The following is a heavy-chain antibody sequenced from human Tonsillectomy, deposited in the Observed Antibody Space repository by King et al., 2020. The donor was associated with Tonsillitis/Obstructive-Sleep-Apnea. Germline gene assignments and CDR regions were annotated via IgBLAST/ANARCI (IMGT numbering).Heavy chain of an antibody. V-gene: IGHV3-74*01. Sequence: EVQLVESGGGLVQPGGSLRLSCAASGFTFSSYWMHWVRQAPGKGLVWVSRINSDGSSTSSRAPVKGRFTISRDNAKNTLYLQMNSLRAEDTAVYYCASGSYQAAFDYWGQGTLVTVSS. CDR3: ASGSYQAAFDY. J-gene: IGHJ4*02. D-gene: IGHD1-26*01. CDR2: INSDGSST. CDR1: GFTFSSYW.